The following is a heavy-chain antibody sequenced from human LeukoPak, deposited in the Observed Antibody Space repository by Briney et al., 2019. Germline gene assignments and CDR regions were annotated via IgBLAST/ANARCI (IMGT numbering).Heavy chain of an antibody. V-gene: IGHV3-11*04. CDR1: GFTFSDYY. D-gene: IGHD5-18*01. CDR3: ARESRDTAMVEDYFDY. CDR2: ISSSGSSM. Sequence: GGSLRLSCAASGFTFSDYYMSWIRQAPGKGLEWLSYISSSGSSMYYADSVKGRFTISRDNAKNSLHLQMNSLRAEDTAVYYCARESRDTAMVEDYFDYWGQGTLVTVSS. J-gene: IGHJ4*02.